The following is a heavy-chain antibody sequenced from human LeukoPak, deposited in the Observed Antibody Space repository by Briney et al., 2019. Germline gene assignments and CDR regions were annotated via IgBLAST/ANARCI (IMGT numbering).Heavy chain of an antibody. Sequence: GGSLRLSCAASGFTFSSYSMNWVRQAPGKGLEWVSYISSSSSTIYYADSVKGRFTISRDNAKNSLYLQMNSLRAEDTAVYYCARDVYDFWCGYYPFDYWGQGTLVTVSS. CDR3: ARDVYDFWCGYYPFDY. CDR1: GFTFSSYS. V-gene: IGHV3-48*01. CDR2: ISSSSSTI. J-gene: IGHJ4*02. D-gene: IGHD3-3*01.